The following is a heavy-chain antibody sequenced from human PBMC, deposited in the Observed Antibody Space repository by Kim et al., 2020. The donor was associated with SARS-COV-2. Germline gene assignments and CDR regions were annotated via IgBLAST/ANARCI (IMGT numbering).Heavy chain of an antibody. V-gene: IGHV3-11*01. D-gene: IGHD2-2*01. CDR1: GFTFSDYF. J-gene: IGHJ5*02. Sequence: GGSLRLSCAASGFTFSDYFMTWIRQAPGKGLEWVSYIGSRGNTKYYADSVKGRFTISRDNAKNSLYLQMNNLRAEDTAVYYCARVTSSTLLDPWGQGTQVTVSS. CDR3: ARVTSSTLLDP. CDR2: IGSRGNTK.